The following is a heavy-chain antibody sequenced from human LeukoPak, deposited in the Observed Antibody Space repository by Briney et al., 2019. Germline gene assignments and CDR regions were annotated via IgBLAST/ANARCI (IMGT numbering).Heavy chain of an antibody. J-gene: IGHJ4*02. CDR2: MNPNSGNT. CDR1: GYTFTSYD. CDR3: ARGPNPSIAVAGSIDY. V-gene: IGHV1-8*01. D-gene: IGHD6-19*01. Sequence: ALVKVSCKASGYTFTSYDINWVRQATGQGLEWMGWMNPNSGNTGYAQKFQGRVTMTRNTSISTAYMELSSLRSEDTAVYYCARGPNPSIAVAGSIDYWGQGTLVTVSS.